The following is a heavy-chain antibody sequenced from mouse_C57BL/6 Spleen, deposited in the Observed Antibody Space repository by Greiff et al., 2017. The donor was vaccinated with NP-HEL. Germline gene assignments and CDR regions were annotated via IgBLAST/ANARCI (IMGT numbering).Heavy chain of an antibody. CDR1: GYTFTSYW. J-gene: IGHJ3*01. Sequence: QVQLQQPGAELVKPGASVKVSCKASGYTFTSYWMHWVKQRPGQGLEWIGRIHPSDSDTNYNQKFKSKATLTVDKSSSTAYMQLSSLTSEDSAVYYCAIHYYYGSSYWFAYWGQGTLVTVSA. D-gene: IGHD1-1*01. CDR2: IHPSDSDT. V-gene: IGHV1-74*01. CDR3: AIHYYYGSSYWFAY.